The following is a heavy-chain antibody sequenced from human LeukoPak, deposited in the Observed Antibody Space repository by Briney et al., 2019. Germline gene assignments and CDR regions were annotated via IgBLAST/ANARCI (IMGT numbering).Heavy chain of an antibody. CDR1: GFTFSSYS. CDR2: ISSSSSYI. J-gene: IGHJ3*02. CDR3: ARDYDSSGLDAFDI. V-gene: IGHV3-21*01. D-gene: IGHD3-22*01. Sequence: GGSLRLSCAASGFTFSSYSMNWVRQAPGKGLEWVSSISSSSSYIYYADSVKGRFTISRDNGKNSLYLQMNSLRAEDTAVYYCARDYDSSGLDAFDIWGQGTMVTVSS.